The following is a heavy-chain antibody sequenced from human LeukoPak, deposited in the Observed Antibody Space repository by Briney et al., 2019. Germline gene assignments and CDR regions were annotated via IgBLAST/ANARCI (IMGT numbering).Heavy chain of an antibody. CDR1: GCTFTSYD. CDR2: MNPNSGNT. D-gene: IGHD2-2*01. J-gene: IGHJ5*02. CDR3: ARGFLYCSSTSCYGWFDP. V-gene: IGHV1-8*01. Sequence: ASVKVSCKASGCTFTSYDINWVRQATGQGLEWMGWMNPNSGNTGYAQKFQGRVTMTRNTSISTAYMELSSLRSEDTAVYYCARGFLYCSSTSCYGWFDPWGQGTLVTVSS.